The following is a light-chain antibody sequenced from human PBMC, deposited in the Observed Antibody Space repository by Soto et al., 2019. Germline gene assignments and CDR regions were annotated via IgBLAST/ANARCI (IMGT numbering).Light chain of an antibody. CDR1: QSVSSNF. V-gene: IGKV3-20*01. Sequence: EIVLTQSPGTLSLSPGEGATLSCRASQSVSSNFLAWYQQKPGQAPRLLIYAASSRATGISDRFSGSGSETDFTFTIRRLEPEDFAVYYCQLYGSSPFTFGPGTKVDLK. J-gene: IGKJ3*01. CDR2: AAS. CDR3: QLYGSSPFT.